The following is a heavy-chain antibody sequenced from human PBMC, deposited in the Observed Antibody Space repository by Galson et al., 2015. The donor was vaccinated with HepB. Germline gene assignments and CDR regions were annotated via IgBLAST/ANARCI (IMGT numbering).Heavy chain of an antibody. CDR1: GYTFTSYG. Sequence: SVKVSCKASGYTFTSYGISWVRQAPGQGLEWMGGIIPIFGTANHAQKFQGRVTITADKSTSTAYMELSSLRSEDTAVYYCAREGMGATTPFDYWGQGTLVTVSS. D-gene: IGHD1-26*01. CDR3: AREGMGATTPFDY. V-gene: IGHV1-69*06. CDR2: IIPIFGTA. J-gene: IGHJ4*02.